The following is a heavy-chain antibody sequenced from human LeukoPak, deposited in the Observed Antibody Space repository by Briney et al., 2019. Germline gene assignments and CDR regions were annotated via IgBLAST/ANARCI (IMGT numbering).Heavy chain of an antibody. D-gene: IGHD2-15*01. V-gene: IGHV1-18*01. CDR1: GGTFSSYA. CDR3: ARDTQLVEDY. CDR2: ISAYNGNT. Sequence: ASVKVSCKASGGTFSSYAISWVRQAPGQGLEWMGWISAYNGNTNYAQKLQGRVTMTTDTSTSTAYMELRSLRSDDTAVYYCARDTQLVEDYWGQGTLVTVSS. J-gene: IGHJ4*02.